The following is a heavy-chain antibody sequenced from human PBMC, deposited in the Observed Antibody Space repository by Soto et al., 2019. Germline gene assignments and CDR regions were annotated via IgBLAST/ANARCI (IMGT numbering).Heavy chain of an antibody. J-gene: IGHJ6*03. V-gene: IGHV4-39*01. CDR3: ARHFTGIAAPPGYYYYYMDV. D-gene: IGHD6-13*01. Sequence: SETLSLTCTVSGGSISSSSYYWGWIRQPPGKGLEWIGSIYYSGSTYYNPSLKSRVTISVDTSKNQFSLELSSVTAADTAVYNCARHFTGIAAPPGYYYYYMDVWGKGTTVTVSS. CDR1: GGSISSSSYY. CDR2: IYYSGST.